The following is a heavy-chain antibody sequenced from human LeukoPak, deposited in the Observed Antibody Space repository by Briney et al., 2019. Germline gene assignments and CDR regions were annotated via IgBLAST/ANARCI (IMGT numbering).Heavy chain of an antibody. CDR2: IYSGGST. D-gene: IGHD6-19*01. Sequence: PGGSLRLSCAASGFTFSSYGMSWVRQAPGKGLEWVSVIYSGGSTYYADSVKGRFTISRDNSKNTLYLQMNSLRAEDTAVYYCARARYSSGWYVRPHYYFDYWGQGTLVTVSS. J-gene: IGHJ4*02. CDR3: ARARYSSGWYVRPHYYFDY. V-gene: IGHV3-66*01. CDR1: GFTFSSYG.